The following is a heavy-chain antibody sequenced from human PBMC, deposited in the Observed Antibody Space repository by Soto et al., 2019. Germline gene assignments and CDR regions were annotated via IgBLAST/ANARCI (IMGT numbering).Heavy chain of an antibody. CDR1: GYTFTSYG. V-gene: IGHV1-18*01. Sequence: GASVKVSCKASGYTFTSYGISWVRQAPGQGLEWMGWISIYNGKTNYARNLQGRVTITADKSTSTAYMELSSLRSEDTAVYYCARDSNYYDILTGGNWFDPWGQGTLVTVSS. CDR3: ARDSNYYDILTGGNWFDP. J-gene: IGHJ5*02. D-gene: IGHD3-9*01. CDR2: ISIYNGKT.